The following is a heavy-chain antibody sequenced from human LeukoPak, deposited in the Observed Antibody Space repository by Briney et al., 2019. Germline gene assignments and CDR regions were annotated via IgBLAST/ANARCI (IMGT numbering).Heavy chain of an antibody. V-gene: IGHV3-11*06. D-gene: IGHD2-2*01. CDR1: GFTFSDYY. Sequence: GGSLRLSCAASGFTFSDYYMSWIRQAPGKGLEWVSYISSSSSYTNYADSVKGRFTISRDNAKNSLYLQMNSLRAEDTAVYYCARDSVVPVAEANWFDPWGQGTLVTVSS. CDR2: ISSSSSYT. CDR3: ARDSVVPVAEANWFDP. J-gene: IGHJ5*02.